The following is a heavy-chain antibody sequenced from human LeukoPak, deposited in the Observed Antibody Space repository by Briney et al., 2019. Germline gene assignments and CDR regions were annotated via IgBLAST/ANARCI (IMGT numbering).Heavy chain of an antibody. CDR2: IKSKTDGGTT. CDR1: GFTFSNAW. J-gene: IGHJ4*02. V-gene: IGHV3-15*07. CDR3: TTFYGDYDPVDY. Sequence: GGSLRLSCAASGFTFSNAWMNWVRQAPGKGLEWVGRIKSKTDGGTTDYAAPVKGRFTISRDDSKNTLYLQRNSLKTEDTAVYYCTTFYGDYDPVDYWGQGTLVTVSS. D-gene: IGHD4-17*01.